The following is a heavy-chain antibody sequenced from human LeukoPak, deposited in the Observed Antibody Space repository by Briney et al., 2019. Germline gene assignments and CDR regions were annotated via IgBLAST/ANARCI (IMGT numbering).Heavy chain of an antibody. J-gene: IGHJ5*02. CDR1: GGSISSGSYY. D-gene: IGHD4-17*01. V-gene: IGHV4-61*02. CDR2: IYTSGST. CDR3: ARDTTVTTGRRNWFDL. Sequence: TSQTLSLTCTVSGGSISSGSYYWSGIRQPAGKGLEWIGRIYTSGSTNYNPSLKSRVTISVDTSKNQFSLKLSSVTAADTAVYYCARDTTVTTGRRNWFDLWGQGTLVTVSS.